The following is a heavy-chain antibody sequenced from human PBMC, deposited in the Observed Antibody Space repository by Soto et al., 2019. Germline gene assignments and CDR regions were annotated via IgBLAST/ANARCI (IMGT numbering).Heavy chain of an antibody. D-gene: IGHD6-19*01. CDR3: ARRVAVAGHFDY. J-gene: IGHJ4*02. CDR1: GGSISSGSYS. CDR2: IFHSGYT. V-gene: IGHV4-30-2*01. Sequence: QLQLQESGSGLVKPSQTLPLTCAVSGGSISSGSYSWNWIRQPPGKGLEWIGHIFHSGYTSFNPSLKSRVTISVDRSKNQFSLNLRSVTAADTAVYYCARRVAVAGHFDYWGQGALVTVSS.